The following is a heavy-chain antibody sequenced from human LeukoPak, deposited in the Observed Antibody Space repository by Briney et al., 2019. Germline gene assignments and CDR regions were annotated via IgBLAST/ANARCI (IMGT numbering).Heavy chain of an antibody. Sequence: GGSLRLSCAASGFSFSSYAISWVRQAPGKGLVWVSSISGSGGSTYYADSVKGRFTISRDNSRNTLYLQMNSLRDEDTAVYYCAKGDNDYGSGTYPDYWGQGTLVTVSS. D-gene: IGHD3-10*01. J-gene: IGHJ4*02. CDR2: ISGSGGST. CDR1: GFSFSSYA. V-gene: IGHV3-23*01. CDR3: AKGDNDYGSGTYPDY.